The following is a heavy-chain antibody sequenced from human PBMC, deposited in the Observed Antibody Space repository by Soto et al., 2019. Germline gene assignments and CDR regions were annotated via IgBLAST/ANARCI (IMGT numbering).Heavy chain of an antibody. D-gene: IGHD6-6*01. J-gene: IGHJ4*02. CDR3: ARDVPTPLLAARSFDY. V-gene: IGHV1-18*01. CDR1: GYTFTSYG. Sequence: ASVKVSCKASGYTFTSYGISWVRQAPGQGLEWMGWISAYNGNTNYAQKLQGRVTMTTDTSTSTAYMELRSLRSDDTAVYYCARDVPTPLLAARSFDYWGQRTLVTVSS. CDR2: ISAYNGNT.